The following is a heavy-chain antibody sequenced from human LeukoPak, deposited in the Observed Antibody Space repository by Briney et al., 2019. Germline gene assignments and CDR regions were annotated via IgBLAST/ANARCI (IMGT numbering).Heavy chain of an antibody. J-gene: IGHJ6*03. CDR2: ISSSGSTI. D-gene: IGHD1-7*01. CDR1: GFTFSDYY. CDR3: ARVTGTTDYYYYYYMDV. V-gene: IGHV3-11*04. Sequence: GGSLRLSCAASGFTFSDYYMSWSRQAPGKGLEWVSYISSSGSTIYYADSVKGRFTISRDNAKNSLYLQMNSLRAEDTAVYYCARVTGTTDYYYYYYMDVWGKGTTVTVSS.